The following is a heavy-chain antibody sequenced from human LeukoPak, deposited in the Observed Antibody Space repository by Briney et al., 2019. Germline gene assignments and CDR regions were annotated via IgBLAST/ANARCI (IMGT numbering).Heavy chain of an antibody. D-gene: IGHD4-17*01. V-gene: IGHV1-8*01. CDR1: GYTFTSYD. J-gene: IGHJ3*02. CDR2: MNPNSGNT. CDR3: ARAGMTTVTTEAFDI. Sequence: ASVKVSCKASGYTFTSYDINWVRQATGQGLEWMGWMNPNSGNTGYAQNFQGRVTMTRNTSISTAYMELSSLRSEDTAVYYCARAGMTTVTTEAFDIWGQGTMVTVSS.